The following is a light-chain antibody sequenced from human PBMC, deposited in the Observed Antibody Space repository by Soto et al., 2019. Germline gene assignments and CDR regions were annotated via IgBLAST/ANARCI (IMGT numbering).Light chain of an antibody. V-gene: IGLV2-23*02. CDR2: DVS. CDR3: CSYAGSSTVV. CDR1: SSDVGGQNA. Sequence: QSSLTQPASVSWSPGQSITISFTGTSSDVGGQNAVSWYQQHPGKAPKFMIYDVSKRPSGVSSRCSGSKSGNTASLTISGLQAEDEADYYCCSYAGSSTVVFGGGTKLTVL. J-gene: IGLJ2*01.